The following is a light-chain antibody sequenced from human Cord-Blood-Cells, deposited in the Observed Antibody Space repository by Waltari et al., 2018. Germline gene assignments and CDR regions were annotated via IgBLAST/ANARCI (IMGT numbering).Light chain of an antibody. CDR2: EVS. CDR3: SSYAGSNNLV. J-gene: IGLJ3*02. V-gene: IGLV2-8*01. Sequence: QSALTQPPSASGSPGQSVTISCTGTSSDVGGYHYVSWYPQHPGKSPKLMIYEVSKRPSGVPDRFSGSKSVNTASLTVSGLQAEDEADYYCSSYAGSNNLVFGGGTKLTVL. CDR1: SSDVGGYHY.